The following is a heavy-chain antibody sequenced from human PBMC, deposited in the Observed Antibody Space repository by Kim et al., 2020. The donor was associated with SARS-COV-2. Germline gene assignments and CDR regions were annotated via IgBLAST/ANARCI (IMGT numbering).Heavy chain of an antibody. J-gene: IGHJ4*02. CDR2: ISSSSSYI. CDR1: GFTFSSYS. D-gene: IGHD3-22*01. CDR3: ARGPPPYYYDSSGYYRGEFDY. V-gene: IGHV3-21*01. Sequence: GGSLRLSCAASGFTFSSYSMNWVRQAPGKGLEWVSSISSSSSYIYYADSVKGRFTISRDNAKNSLYLQMNSLRAEDTAVYYCARGPPPYYYDSSGYYRGEFDYWGQGTLVTVSS.